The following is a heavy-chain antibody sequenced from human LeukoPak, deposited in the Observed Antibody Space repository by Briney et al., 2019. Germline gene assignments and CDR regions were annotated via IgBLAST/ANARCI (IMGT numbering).Heavy chain of an antibody. D-gene: IGHD2-2*01. V-gene: IGHV4-34*01. CDR2: INHSGST. CDR1: GGSFSGYY. J-gene: IGHJ5*02. Sequence: SETLSLTCAVYGGSFSGYYWSWIRQPPGKGLEWIGEINHSGSTNYNPSLKSRVTISVDTSKNQFSLKLSSVTAADTAVYYCARAPQRAPYQPPTLNWFDPWGQGTLVTVSS. CDR3: ARAPQRAPYQPPTLNWFDP.